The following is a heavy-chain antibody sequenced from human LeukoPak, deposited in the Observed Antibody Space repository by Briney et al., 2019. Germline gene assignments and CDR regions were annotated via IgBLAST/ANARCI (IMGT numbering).Heavy chain of an antibody. D-gene: IGHD2-15*01. Sequence: GGSLRLSCAASGFTFSNAWMSWVRQAPGKGLEWVGRIKSKTDGGTTGYAAPVKGRFTISRDDSKNTLYLQMNSLKTEDTAVYYCTTSPPYCSGGSCFDYWGQGTLVTVSS. CDR1: GFTFSNAW. V-gene: IGHV3-15*01. J-gene: IGHJ4*02. CDR3: TTSPPYCSGGSCFDY. CDR2: IKSKTDGGTT.